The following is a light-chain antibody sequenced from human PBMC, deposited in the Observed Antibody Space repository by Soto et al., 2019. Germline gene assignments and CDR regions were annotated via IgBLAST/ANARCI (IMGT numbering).Light chain of an antibody. CDR1: QSIMNNY. Sequence: EIVLTQSPGTLPLSPGERVTLSCRASQSIMNNYLAWYQQKPGQAPRLLIYGASSRVTGIPDRLSGSESGKEYNLPISRLEPEDFAVYHCQQYGSSTITFGQGTRLEIK. CDR3: QQYGSSTIT. J-gene: IGKJ5*01. V-gene: IGKV3-20*01. CDR2: GAS.